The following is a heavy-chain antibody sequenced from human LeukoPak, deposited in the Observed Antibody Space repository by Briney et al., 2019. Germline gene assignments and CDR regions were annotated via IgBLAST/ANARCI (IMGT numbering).Heavy chain of an antibody. V-gene: IGHV4-39*07. CDR2: IYYSGST. CDR1: GGSISSSSYY. D-gene: IGHD3-22*01. J-gene: IGHJ4*02. Sequence: SETLSLTCNVSGGSISSSSYYWGWIRQPPGKGMEWIGSIYYSGSTYYNSSLKSRVTISGDTSKNQFSLKLSSVTAADTAVYYCATTSSDTSGYYFDYWGQGTLVTVSS. CDR3: ATTSSDTSGYYFDY.